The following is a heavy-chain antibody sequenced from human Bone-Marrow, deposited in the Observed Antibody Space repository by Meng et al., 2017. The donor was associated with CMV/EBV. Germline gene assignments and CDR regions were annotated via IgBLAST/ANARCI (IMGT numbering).Heavy chain of an antibody. D-gene: IGHD4-23*01. CDR1: GGSISSNNW. V-gene: IGHV4-4*02. CDR2: IYHSGST. CDR3: ARDLGTVAPGY. J-gene: IGHJ4*02. Sequence: QVQLQESGPGLVKPSGTLSLTCAVSGGSISSNNWWSWVRQPPGKGLEWIGEIYHSGSTNYNPSLESRVTISVDKSKSQLSLKLNSVTAADTAVYYCARDLGTVAPGYWGQGTLVTVSS.